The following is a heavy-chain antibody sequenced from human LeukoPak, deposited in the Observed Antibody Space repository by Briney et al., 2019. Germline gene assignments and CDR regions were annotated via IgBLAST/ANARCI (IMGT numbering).Heavy chain of an antibody. CDR1: GYTFTGYY. J-gene: IGHJ4*02. D-gene: IGHD1-26*01. CDR3: ARDQRSGSYSDY. V-gene: IGHV1-2*02. CDR2: INPNSGGT. Sequence: GASVKVSCKASGYTFTGYYMHWVRQAPGQGLEWMGWINPNSGGTNYAQKFQGRVTMTRDTSISTAYMELSRLGSDGTAVYYCARDQRSGSYSDYWGQGTLVTVSS.